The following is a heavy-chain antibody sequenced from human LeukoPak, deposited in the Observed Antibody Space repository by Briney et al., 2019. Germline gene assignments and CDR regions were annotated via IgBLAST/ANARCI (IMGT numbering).Heavy chain of an antibody. V-gene: IGHV3-7*04. CDR2: IKQDGSEK. CDR1: GFTFSSYW. D-gene: IGHD6-13*01. J-gene: IGHJ4*02. Sequence: GGSLRLSCAASGFTFSSYWMSWVRQAPGKGLEWVANIKQDGSEKYYMDSVKGRFTISRDNAKNSLYLQMNSLRAEDTAVYYCARVREQQLVTYYFDYWGQGTLVTVSS. CDR3: ARVREQQLVTYYFDY.